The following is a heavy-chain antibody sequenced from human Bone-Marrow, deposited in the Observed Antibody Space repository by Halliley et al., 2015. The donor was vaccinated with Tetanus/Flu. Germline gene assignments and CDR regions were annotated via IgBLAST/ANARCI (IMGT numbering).Heavy chain of an antibody. D-gene: IGHD3-10*01. J-gene: IGHJ4*02. Sequence: GDTDDRGDRNYNPSLQSRVTISVDKSKNQFSLTLRSMTAADTAVYYCARENSFDSGTYFFDYWGLGTLVTVAS. CDR3: ARENSFDSGTYFFDY. V-gene: IGHV4-4*02. CDR2: TDDRGDR.